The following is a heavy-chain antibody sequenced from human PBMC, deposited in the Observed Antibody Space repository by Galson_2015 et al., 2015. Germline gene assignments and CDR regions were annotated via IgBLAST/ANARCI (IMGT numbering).Heavy chain of an antibody. D-gene: IGHD1-1*01. Sequence: SLRLSCAASGFTFSDYYMSWVRQAPGKGLEWVANIKQDGSEKYYVDSVKGRFTISRDNAKNSLYLQMNSLRAEDTAVYYCATPRTTWYYFDYWGQGTLVTVSS. CDR1: GFTFSDYY. CDR2: IKQDGSEK. CDR3: ATPRTTWYYFDY. J-gene: IGHJ4*02. V-gene: IGHV3-7*01.